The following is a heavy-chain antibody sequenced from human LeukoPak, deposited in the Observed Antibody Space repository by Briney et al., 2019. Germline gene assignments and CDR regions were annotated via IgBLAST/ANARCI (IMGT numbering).Heavy chain of an antibody. D-gene: IGHD3-16*01. J-gene: IGHJ4*02. CDR1: GGSFSGYY. CDR2: INHSGST. Sequence: PSETLSLTCAVYGGSFSGYYWSWIRQPPGKGLEWIGEINHSGSTNYNPSLKSRVTISVDTSKNQFSLKLSSVTAADTAVYYCASRGIYGFDYWGQGTLVTVSS. CDR3: ASRGIYGFDY. V-gene: IGHV4-34*01.